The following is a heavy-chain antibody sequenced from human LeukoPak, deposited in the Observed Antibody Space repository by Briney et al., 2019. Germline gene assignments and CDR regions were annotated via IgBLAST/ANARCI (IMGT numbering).Heavy chain of an antibody. Sequence: PSETLSLTCAVYGGSFSGYCWSWIRQPPGKGLEWIGEINHSGSTNYNPSRKSRVTISVDTSKNQFSLKLSSVTAADTAVYYCARSIGSSEDAFDIWGQGTMVTVSS. CDR3: ARSIGSSEDAFDI. CDR1: GGSFSGYC. CDR2: INHSGST. D-gene: IGHD3-10*01. V-gene: IGHV4-34*01. J-gene: IGHJ3*02.